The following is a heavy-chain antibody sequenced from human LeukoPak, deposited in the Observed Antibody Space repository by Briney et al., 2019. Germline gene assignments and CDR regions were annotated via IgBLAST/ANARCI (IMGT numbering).Heavy chain of an antibody. CDR3: ARPLAGNYYYYMDV. D-gene: IGHD6-6*01. CDR1: GYTFTIYD. Sequence: ASVKVSCKASGYTFTIYDINWVRQATGQGLEWMGWMNPNSGNTGYAQKFRGRVTITRNTSISTAYMELSSLRSEDTAAYYCARPLAGNYYYYMDVWGKGTTVTVSS. J-gene: IGHJ6*03. CDR2: MNPNSGNT. V-gene: IGHV1-8*03.